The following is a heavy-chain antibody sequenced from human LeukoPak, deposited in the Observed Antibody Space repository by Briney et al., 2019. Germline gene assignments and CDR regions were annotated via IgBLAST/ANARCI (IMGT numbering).Heavy chain of an antibody. CDR1: GFTFSSYG. J-gene: IGHJ4*02. Sequence: GGSLRLSCAASGFTFSSYGMHWVRQAPGKGLEWVAFIRYDGSNKYYADSVKGRFTISRDNAKNSLYLQMNSLRAEDTALYYCAKGSGSSWTISWGDYWGQGTLVTVSS. CDR3: AKGSGSSWTISWGDY. CDR2: IRYDGSNK. V-gene: IGHV3-30*02. D-gene: IGHD6-13*01.